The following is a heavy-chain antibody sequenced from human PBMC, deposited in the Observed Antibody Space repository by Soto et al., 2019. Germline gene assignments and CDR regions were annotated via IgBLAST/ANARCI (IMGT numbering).Heavy chain of an antibody. D-gene: IGHD5-18*01. CDR2: IWYDGSNK. Sequence: QVQLVESGGGVVQPGRSLRRSCAASGFTFSSYGMHWVRQAPGKGLEWVAVIWYDGSNKYYADSVKGRFTISRDNSKNTLYLQMNSLGAEDTAVYYCARCASCVMDAMVYFDYWGQGTLVTVSS. J-gene: IGHJ4*02. V-gene: IGHV3-33*01. CDR1: GFTFSSYG. CDR3: ARCASCVMDAMVYFDY.